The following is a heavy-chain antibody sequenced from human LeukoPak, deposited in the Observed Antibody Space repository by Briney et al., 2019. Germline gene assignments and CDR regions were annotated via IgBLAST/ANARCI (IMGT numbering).Heavy chain of an antibody. J-gene: IGHJ4*02. V-gene: IGHV4-59*01. CDR3: ARAHFWSGYTIDY. D-gene: IGHD3-3*02. CDR2: IYYTGST. CDR1: GGSISSYC. Sequence: SSETLSLTCTVSGGSISSYCWSWIRQPPGKGLEWIRSIYYTGSTNYNPSLKSRVTISVDTSKNKFSLKLGSVTAADTAVYYCARAHFWSGYTIDYWGQGTPVTVSS.